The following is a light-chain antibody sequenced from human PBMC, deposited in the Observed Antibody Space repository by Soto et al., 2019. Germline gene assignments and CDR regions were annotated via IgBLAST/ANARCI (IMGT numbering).Light chain of an antibody. CDR1: SSDVGGYNY. Sequence: QSVLTQPASESGSPGQSITISCTGTSSDVGGYNYVSWYQQHPGKAPKLMIYDVTNRPSGVSDRFSGSKSGNTASLTISGLQAEDEADYYCNSYTSSNSDVFGTGTKVTVL. CDR2: DVT. CDR3: NSYTSSNSDV. J-gene: IGLJ1*01. V-gene: IGLV2-14*03.